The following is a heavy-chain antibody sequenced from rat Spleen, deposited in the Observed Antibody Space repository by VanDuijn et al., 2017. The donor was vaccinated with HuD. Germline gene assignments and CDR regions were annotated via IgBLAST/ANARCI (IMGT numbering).Heavy chain of an antibody. V-gene: IGHV5S23*01. CDR2: ISYDGTAT. D-gene: IGHD4-3*01. CDR3: ASAEFGVGWFAY. Sequence: EVQLVESGGGLVQPGRSLKLSCAASGFTFSNYDMAWVRQAPTKGLEWVASISYDGTATYYRDSVKGRFTISRDNAKNTLYLQMDRLRSEDTATYYCASAEFGVGWFAYWGQGVMVTVSS. CDR1: GFTFSNYD. J-gene: IGHJ2*01.